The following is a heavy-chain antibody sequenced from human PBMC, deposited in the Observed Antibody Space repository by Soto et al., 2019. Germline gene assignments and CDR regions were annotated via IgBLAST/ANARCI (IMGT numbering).Heavy chain of an antibody. CDR2: IIPIFGTA. J-gene: IGHJ6*02. V-gene: IGHV1-69*06. CDR1: GGTFSSYA. Sequence: ASVKVSCKASGGTFSSYAISWLRQAPGQGLEWMGGIIPIFGTANYAQKFQGRVTITADKSTSTAYMELSSLRSEDTAVYYCARDHCSGGSCYLETYYYYGMDVWGQGTTVTAP. D-gene: IGHD2-15*01. CDR3: ARDHCSGGSCYLETYYYYGMDV.